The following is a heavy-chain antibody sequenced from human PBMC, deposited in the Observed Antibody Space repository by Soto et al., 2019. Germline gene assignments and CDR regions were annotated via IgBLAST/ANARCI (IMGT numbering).Heavy chain of an antibody. CDR2: ISWNSGSI. Sequence: GGSLRLSCAASGFTFDDYAMHWVRQAPGKGLEWVSGISWNSGSIGYADSVKGRFTISRDNAKNSLYLQMNSLRAEDTALYYCAKDTVREIAVAGTTHYYDSSGYRLPPLYYYYYGMDVWGQGTTVTVSS. V-gene: IGHV3-9*01. J-gene: IGHJ6*02. D-gene: IGHD3-22*01. CDR1: GFTFDDYA. CDR3: AKDTVREIAVAGTTHYYDSSGYRLPPLYYYYYGMDV.